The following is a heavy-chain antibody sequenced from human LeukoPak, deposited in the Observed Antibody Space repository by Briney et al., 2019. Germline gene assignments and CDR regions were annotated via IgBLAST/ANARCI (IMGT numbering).Heavy chain of an antibody. CDR3: ARDRTTVSSPLDY. CDR2: IYSSGSYI. V-gene: IGHV3-21*01. J-gene: IGHJ4*02. D-gene: IGHD4-17*01. CDR1: GFTFSSYA. Sequence: GGSLRLSCAASGFTFSSYAMSWVRQAPGKGLEWVSSIYSSGSYIYYADSVQGRFTISRDNAENSLYLQMNSLRAEDTALYYCARDRTTVSSPLDYWGQGTLVIVSS.